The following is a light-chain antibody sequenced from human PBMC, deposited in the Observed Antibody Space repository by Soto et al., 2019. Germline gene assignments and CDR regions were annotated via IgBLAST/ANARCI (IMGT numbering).Light chain of an antibody. Sequence: QSVLTQPPSASGTPGQRGSISCAGSDSNIGRNTVNWYQQRPRTAPKLLIYTNNHRPSGVPDRFSASKSGTSASLAISGLQSEDEANYYCAAWDDTLGGHVVFGGGTKVTVL. CDR2: TNN. CDR3: AAWDDTLGGHVV. J-gene: IGLJ2*01. CDR1: DSNIGRNT. V-gene: IGLV1-44*01.